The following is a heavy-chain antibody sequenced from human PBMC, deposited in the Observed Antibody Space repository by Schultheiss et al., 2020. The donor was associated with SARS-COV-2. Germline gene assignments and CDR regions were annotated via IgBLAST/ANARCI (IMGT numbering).Heavy chain of an antibody. D-gene: IGHD2-15*01. CDR1: GFTFSSYG. V-gene: IGHV3-33*06. CDR2: IWFDGSIQ. Sequence: GGSLRLSCAASGFTFSSYGMHWVRQAPGKGLEWVATIWFDGSIQYYADSVKGRFTVSRDNSKNTLYLQMNSLRAEDTAVYYCAKDSMSYCDYWGQGTLVTVSS. J-gene: IGHJ4*02. CDR3: AKDSMSYCDY.